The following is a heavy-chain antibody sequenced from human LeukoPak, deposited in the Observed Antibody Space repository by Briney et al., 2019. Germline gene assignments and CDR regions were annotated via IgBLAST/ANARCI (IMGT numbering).Heavy chain of an antibody. CDR2: IYWDDDK. CDR3: AHRRPNYYDSSGYYDYFDY. Sequence: GSGPTLVKPTQTLTLTCTFSGFSLSTSGVGVGWIRQPPLKALQWLALIYWDDDKRYRPTLKSRLTITKDTSKNQVVLRMTNMDPVDTATYYCAHRRPNYYDSSGYYDYFDYWGQGTLVTVSS. J-gene: IGHJ4*02. V-gene: IGHV2-5*02. CDR1: GFSLSTSGVG. D-gene: IGHD3-22*01.